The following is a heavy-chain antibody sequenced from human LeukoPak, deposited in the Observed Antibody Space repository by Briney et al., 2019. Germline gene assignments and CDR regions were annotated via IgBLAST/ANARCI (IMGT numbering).Heavy chain of an antibody. D-gene: IGHD7-27*01. CDR2: ISYDGSMK. CDR1: GVTFSNYG. Sequence: PGRSLRLSCAASGVTFSNYGMHWVRQAPGKGLEWVAVISYDGSMKYYADSVKGRFTISRDNSKNTLFLQMNSLRAEDTAVYYCAKDRSGEFSQLDYWGQGTLVTVSS. J-gene: IGHJ4*02. V-gene: IGHV3-30*18. CDR3: AKDRSGEFSQLDY.